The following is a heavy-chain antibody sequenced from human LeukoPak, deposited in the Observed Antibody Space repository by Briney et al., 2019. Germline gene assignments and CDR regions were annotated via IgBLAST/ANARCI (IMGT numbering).Heavy chain of an antibody. Sequence: GGSLRLSCAASGFTFSSYAMSWVRQAPGKGLEWVSSISRSSSYIYYADSVKGRFTISRDNAKKSLYLQMNSLRAEDTAVYYCARDREQYGSSWYYYYGMDVWGQGTTVTVSS. CDR2: ISRSSSYI. J-gene: IGHJ6*02. D-gene: IGHD6-13*01. CDR1: GFTFSSYA. CDR3: ARDREQYGSSWYYYYGMDV. V-gene: IGHV3-21*01.